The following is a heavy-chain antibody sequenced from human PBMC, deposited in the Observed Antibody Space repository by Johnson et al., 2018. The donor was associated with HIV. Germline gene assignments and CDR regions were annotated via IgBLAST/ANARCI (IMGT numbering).Heavy chain of an antibody. CDR3: ARASRSWYFAFDI. Sequence: VQLVESGGGLVQPGGSLRLSCAASGFTVSSNYMSWVRQAPGKGLEWVSVIYSGGSTYYADSVEGRFTISRDNSKNTLYLQMNSLRAEDTAVYYCARASRSWYFAFDIWGQGTMVTVSS. D-gene: IGHD6-13*01. J-gene: IGHJ3*02. CDR2: IYSGGST. CDR1: GFTVSSNY. V-gene: IGHV3-66*01.